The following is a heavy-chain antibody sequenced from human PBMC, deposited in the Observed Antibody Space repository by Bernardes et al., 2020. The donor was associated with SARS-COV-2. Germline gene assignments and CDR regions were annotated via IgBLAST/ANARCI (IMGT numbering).Heavy chain of an antibody. CDR3: ARVARGGSYARNYFDF. V-gene: IGHV4-59*01. J-gene: IGHJ4*02. CDR1: GGSISPYY. Sequence: SETLSLTCSVSGGSISPYYWSWIRQPPEKGLEWIGFIYFSWSTNYKTSLKSRVTMSVDTSKNQFSLQLSSVTAADTAVYYCARVARGGSYARNYFDFWCQGILVTVSS. D-gene: IGHD1-26*01. CDR2: IYFSWST.